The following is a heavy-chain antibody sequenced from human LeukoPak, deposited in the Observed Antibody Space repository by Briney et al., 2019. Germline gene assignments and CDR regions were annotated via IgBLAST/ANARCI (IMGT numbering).Heavy chain of an antibody. J-gene: IGHJ4*02. CDR3: AGDPSYYDSSGYRDY. V-gene: IGHV4-59*04. Sequence: GSLRLSCAASGFTFSNYAMSWIRQPPGKGLEWIGSIYYSGSAYYNPSLKSRVTMSVDTSKNQFSLKLRSVTAADTAVYYCAGDPSYYDSSGYRDYWGQGTLVTVSS. CDR2: IYYSGSA. D-gene: IGHD3-22*01. CDR1: GFTFSNYA.